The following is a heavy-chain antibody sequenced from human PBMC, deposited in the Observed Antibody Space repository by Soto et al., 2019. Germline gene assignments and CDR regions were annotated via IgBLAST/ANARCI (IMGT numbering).Heavy chain of an antibody. D-gene: IGHD3-10*01. CDR1: GGSMSEYF. Sequence: WETLSLTCSVSGGSMSEYFWSWIRQSPGKGLEWIGYIYYLGRTDYNPSVKSRVTISVDTSKRQFSVRLTSVTAADTAVYYCARDGYDGSGSPYPAYWGPGTQVTV. V-gene: IGHV4-59*01. CDR3: ARDGYDGSGSPYPAY. CDR2: IYYLGRT. J-gene: IGHJ4*02.